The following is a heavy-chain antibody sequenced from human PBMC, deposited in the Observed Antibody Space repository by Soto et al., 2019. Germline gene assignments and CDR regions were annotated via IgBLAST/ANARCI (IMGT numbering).Heavy chain of an antibody. CDR3: ARDLTSLHGSGSYHYYGMDV. CDR1: GGTFSSYA. D-gene: IGHD3-10*01. Sequence: SVKVSCKASGGTFSSYAISWVRQAPGQGLEWMGGIIPIFGTANYAQKFQGRVTITADESTSTAYMELSSLRSEDTAVYYCARDLTSLHGSGSYHYYGMDVWGQGSTVTVSS. CDR2: IIPIFGTA. V-gene: IGHV1-69*13. J-gene: IGHJ6*02.